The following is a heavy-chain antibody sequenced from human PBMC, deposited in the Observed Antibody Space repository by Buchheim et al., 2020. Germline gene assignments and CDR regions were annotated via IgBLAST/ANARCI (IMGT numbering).Heavy chain of an antibody. CDR1: GGSISSGDYY. CDR2: IYYSGST. V-gene: IGHV4-30-4*01. D-gene: IGHD6-6*01. CDR3: ARESGSSSSWGWNGPYYYYYGMDV. Sequence: QVQLQESGPGLVKPSQTLSLTCTVSGGSISSGDYYWSWIRQPPGKGLEWIGYIYYSGSTYYNPSLKSRVTISVDKSKNQFSLKLSSVTAADTAVYYCARESGSSSSWGWNGPYYYYYGMDVWGQGTT. J-gene: IGHJ6*02.